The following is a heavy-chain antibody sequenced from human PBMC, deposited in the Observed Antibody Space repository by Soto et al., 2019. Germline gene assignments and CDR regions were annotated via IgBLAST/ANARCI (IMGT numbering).Heavy chain of an antibody. D-gene: IGHD4-17*01. Sequence: ASVKVSCKASGYTFTSYAMHWVRQAPGQRLEWMGWINADNGNTKYSQKFQGRVTMTTDTSTSTAYMELRSLRSDDTAVYYCARNAVAGDFDYWGQGTLVTVSS. J-gene: IGHJ4*02. CDR2: INADNGNT. V-gene: IGHV1-3*01. CDR1: GYTFTSYA. CDR3: ARNAVAGDFDY.